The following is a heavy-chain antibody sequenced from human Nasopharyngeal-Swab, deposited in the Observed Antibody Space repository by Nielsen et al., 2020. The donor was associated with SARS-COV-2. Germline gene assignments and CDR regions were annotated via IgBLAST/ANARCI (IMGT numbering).Heavy chain of an antibody. CDR1: GFSFSTCW. CDR2: INTDGRRT. J-gene: IGHJ4*02. D-gene: IGHD4-23*01. Sequence: GESLKISCAASGFSFSTCWMHWVRQVPGEGLVWVSRINTDGRRTNYAESVKGRFTISRDNVKNMLYLQMNNLRPEDTAVYYCARDLGGFGGYWGQGTLATVSS. CDR3: ARDLGGFGGY. V-gene: IGHV3-74*01.